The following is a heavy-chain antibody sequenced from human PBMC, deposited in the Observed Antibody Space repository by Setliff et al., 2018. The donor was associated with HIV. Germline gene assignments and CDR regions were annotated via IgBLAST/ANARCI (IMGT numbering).Heavy chain of an antibody. CDR3: ARDQRGYYDSSGYHDYYYYYGMDV. CDR2: FDLEDGET. D-gene: IGHD3-22*01. CDR1: GYSVTELS. Sequence: ASVKVSCKVSGYSVTELSIHWVRQAPGKGLEWMGSFDLEDGETIYAQKFQGRVTMTGDTSTDTAYMELSSLRSEDTAVYYCARDQRGYYDSSGYHDYYYYYGMDVWGQGTTVTVSS. V-gene: IGHV1-24*01. J-gene: IGHJ6*02.